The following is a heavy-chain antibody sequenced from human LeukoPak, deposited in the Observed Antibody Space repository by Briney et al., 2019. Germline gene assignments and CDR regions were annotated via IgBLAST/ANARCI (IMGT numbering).Heavy chain of an antibody. D-gene: IGHD6-13*01. CDR2: ISAYNGNT. CDR3: ARATVHSSSWYMTSLGFDY. V-gene: IGHV1-18*04. J-gene: IGHJ4*02. Sequence: ASVKVSCKASGYTFTAYYMHWVRQAPGQGLEWMGWISAYNGNTNYAQKLQGRVTMTTDTSTSTAYMELRSLRSDDTAVYYCARATVHSSSWYMTSLGFDYWGQGTLVTVSS. CDR1: GYTFTAYY.